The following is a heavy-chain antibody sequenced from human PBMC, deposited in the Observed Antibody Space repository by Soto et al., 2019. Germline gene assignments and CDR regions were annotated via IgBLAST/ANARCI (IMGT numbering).Heavy chain of an antibody. CDR2: IYYSGST. Sequence: QVQLQESGPGLVKPSETLSLTCTVSGGSISSYYWSWIRQPPGKGLEWIGYIYYSGSTNYNPSLKSRVTISVDTSKNQFSLKLSSVTAAYTAVYYCARDVRRYSSGYYTRYFDYWGQGTLVTVSS. CDR3: ARDVRRYSSGYYTRYFDY. J-gene: IGHJ4*02. CDR1: GGSISSYY. D-gene: IGHD3-22*01. V-gene: IGHV4-59*01.